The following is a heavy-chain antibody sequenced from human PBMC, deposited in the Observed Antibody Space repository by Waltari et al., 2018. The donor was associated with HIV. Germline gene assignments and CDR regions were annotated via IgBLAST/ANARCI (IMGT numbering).Heavy chain of an antibody. V-gene: IGHV3-21*04. CDR1: GFDFSQYS. J-gene: IGHJ4*02. CDR3: VRDDPGYVPIDY. Sequence: EVYLVQSGGGRVKPGDSLRLSCEGSGFDFSQYSMNWVRQTPTKGLGWVASLRRATFELDYGDSVRGRFTISRDNAKSSLFLQMDNLREDDTGTYYCVRDDPGYVPIDYWGQGTLVIVSS. D-gene: IGHD3-16*01. CDR2: LRRATFEL.